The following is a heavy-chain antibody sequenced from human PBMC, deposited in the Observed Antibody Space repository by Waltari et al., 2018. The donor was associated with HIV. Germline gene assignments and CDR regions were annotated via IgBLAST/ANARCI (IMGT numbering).Heavy chain of an antibody. Sequence: QVHLVESGGAVVQSGKSLRLSCAASGFHFSTYSMHWVRQGPGNGLEWLSVIWAYGSHESYADFAKGRFTISRDDSDNTLFLYLSGLRADDTAVYYCARDQHSATNYYGLDVWGQGTTVTVS. D-gene: IGHD3-10*01. V-gene: IGHV3-33*02. J-gene: IGHJ6*02. CDR2: IWAYGSHE. CDR1: GFHFSTYS. CDR3: ARDQHSATNYYGLDV.